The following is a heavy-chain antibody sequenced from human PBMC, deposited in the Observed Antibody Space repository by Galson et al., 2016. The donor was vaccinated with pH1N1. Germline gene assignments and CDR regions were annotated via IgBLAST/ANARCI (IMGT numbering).Heavy chain of an antibody. CDR1: GLTFSSYA. D-gene: IGHD4-11*01. J-gene: IGHJ4*02. V-gene: IGHV3-23*01. Sequence: SLRLSCAASGLTFSSYAMSWVRQAPGKGLEWVSTISGSGFTTFSADSVKGRFTISRDNSKNTFHLQLNSLRAEDTAIYYCAKGGHYSSFDYWGQGALVTVSS. CDR3: AKGGHYSSFDY. CDR2: ISGSGFTT.